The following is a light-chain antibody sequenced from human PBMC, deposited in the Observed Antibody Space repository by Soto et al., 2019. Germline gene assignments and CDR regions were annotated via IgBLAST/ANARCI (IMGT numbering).Light chain of an antibody. CDR1: QSVRSW. J-gene: IGKJ4*01. CDR3: QQYDNYPLT. CDR2: DAS. Sequence: ITMTQSASPLSASVEDRVTITCLASQSVRSWLAWYQQKPGRAPKFLIYDASSLESGVPSRFSGSGSGTECTLTISNLQPDDVATYYCQQYDNYPLTLGGGTKVDIK. V-gene: IGKV1-5*01.